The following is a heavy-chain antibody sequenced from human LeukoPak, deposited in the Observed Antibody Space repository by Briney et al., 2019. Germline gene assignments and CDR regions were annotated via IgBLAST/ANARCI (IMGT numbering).Heavy chain of an antibody. V-gene: IGHV1-18*04. Sequence: ASVKVSCKASGYTFTSYGISWVRQAPGQGLEWMGWISAYNGNTNYAQKLQGRVTMTTDTSTSTAYMELRSLRSDDTAVYYCARGLDSSSWYGYDAFDIWGKGTMVTVSS. CDR2: ISAYNGNT. CDR3: ARGLDSSSWYGYDAFDI. D-gene: IGHD6-13*01. CDR1: GYTFTSYG. J-gene: IGHJ3*02.